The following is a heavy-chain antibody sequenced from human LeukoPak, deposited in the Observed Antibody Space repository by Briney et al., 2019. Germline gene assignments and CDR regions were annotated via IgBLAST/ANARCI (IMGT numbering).Heavy chain of an antibody. J-gene: IGHJ4*02. CDR3: ARDQWRYCSGGSCYVIDY. D-gene: IGHD2-15*01. Sequence: GGSLRLSCAASGFTFSTYEMTWVRQAPGKGLEWVSYISDSGSAIYYADSVKGRFTISRDNSKNTLYLQMNSLRAEHTAVYYCARDQWRYCSGGSCYVIDYWGQGTLVTVSS. V-gene: IGHV3-48*03. CDR1: GFTFSTYE. CDR2: ISDSGSAI.